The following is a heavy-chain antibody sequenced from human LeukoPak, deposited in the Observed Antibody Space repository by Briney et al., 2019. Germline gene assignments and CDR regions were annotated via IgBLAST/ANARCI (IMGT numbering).Heavy chain of an antibody. CDR3: ARETIAVAEDAFDI. V-gene: IGHV3-7*01. D-gene: IGHD6-19*01. J-gene: IGHJ3*02. Sequence: GGSLRLSCAASGFTFSSYAMSWVRQAPGKGLEWVANIKQDGSEKYYVDSVKGRFTISRDNAKNSLYLQINSLRAEDTAVYYCARETIAVAEDAFDIWGQGTMVTVSS. CDR1: GFTFSSYA. CDR2: IKQDGSEK.